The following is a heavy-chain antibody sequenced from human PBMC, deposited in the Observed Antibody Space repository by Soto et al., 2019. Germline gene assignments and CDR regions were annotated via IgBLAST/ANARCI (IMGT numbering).Heavy chain of an antibody. CDR1: GGPIGSYA. J-gene: IGHJ6*02. V-gene: IGHV1-69*01. CDR3: ASVRVVGATRLDYHYGLDV. D-gene: IGHD1-26*01. CDR2: IIPIFGTA. Sequence: VASVKVSCKAAGGPIGSYAISWVRQGPGQELEWMGGIIPIFGTANSAQKFQGRVTITADESTSTAYMELSSLRSEDTAGYYCASVRVVGATRLDYHYGLDVWGQGTTVTAYS.